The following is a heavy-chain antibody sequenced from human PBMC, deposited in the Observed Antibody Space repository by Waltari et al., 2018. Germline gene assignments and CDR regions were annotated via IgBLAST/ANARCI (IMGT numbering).Heavy chain of an antibody. CDR3: ARGRGMINWFDP. Sequence: QVQLQQWGAGLLKPGASVKVSCKASGYTFTSYDINWVRQATGQGLAWMGWMNPNSGNTGYAQKFQGRVTMTRNTSISTAYMELSSLRSEDTAVYYCARGRGMINWFDPWGQGTLVTVSS. D-gene: IGHD3-16*01. CDR2: MNPNSGNT. V-gene: IGHV1-8*01. J-gene: IGHJ5*02. CDR1: GYTFTSYD.